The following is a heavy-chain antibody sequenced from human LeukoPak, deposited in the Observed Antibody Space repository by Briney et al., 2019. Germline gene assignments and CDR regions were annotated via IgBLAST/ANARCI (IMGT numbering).Heavy chain of an antibody. D-gene: IGHD3-22*01. CDR2: INTNTGNP. CDR3: ARDDPQHYSSGYMNALDI. J-gene: IGHJ3*02. Sequence: GASVKVSCKASGYTFTSYAMNWVRQAPGQGLEWMGWINTNTGNPTYAQGFTGRFVFSLDTSVSTAYLQISSLKAEDTAVYYCARDDPQHYSSGYMNALDIWGQGTMVTVSS. CDR1: GYTFTSYA. V-gene: IGHV7-4-1*02.